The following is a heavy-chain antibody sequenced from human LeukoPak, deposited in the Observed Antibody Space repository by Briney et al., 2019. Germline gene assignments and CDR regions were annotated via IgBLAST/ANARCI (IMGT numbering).Heavy chain of an antibody. D-gene: IGHD6-19*01. CDR1: GGSISSSSYY. J-gene: IGHJ5*02. V-gene: IGHV4-39*07. CDR2: IYYSGSP. Sequence: SETLSLTCTVSGGSISSSSYYWGWIRQPPGKGLEWIGSIYYSGSPYYNPSLKSRVTISVDMSKNQFSLKLSSVTAADTAVYYCARALHSSGWYRGGDWFDPWGQGTLVTVSS. CDR3: ARALHSSGWYRGGDWFDP.